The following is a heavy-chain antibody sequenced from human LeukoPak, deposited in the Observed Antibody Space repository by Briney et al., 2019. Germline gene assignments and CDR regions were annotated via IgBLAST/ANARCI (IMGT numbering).Heavy chain of an antibody. V-gene: IGHV3-33*01. CDR2: IWYDGSNK. CDR1: GFTFSSYG. Sequence: GGSLRLSCAASGFTFSSYGMHWVRQAPGKGLEWVAVIWYDGSNKYYADSVKGRFTISRDNAKNSLYLQMNSLRAEDTAVYYCARDPDSYVWGSYRLDNIPFDYWGQGTLVTVSS. CDR3: ARDPDSYVWGSYRLDNIPFDY. J-gene: IGHJ4*02. D-gene: IGHD3-16*02.